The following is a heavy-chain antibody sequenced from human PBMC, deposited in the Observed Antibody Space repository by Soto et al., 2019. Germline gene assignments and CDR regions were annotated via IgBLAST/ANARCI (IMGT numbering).Heavy chain of an antibody. CDR2: IYPGDSDI. D-gene: IGHD6-6*01. CDR1: GFSFTSYW. J-gene: IGHJ6*03. CDR3: ARHRIAAYFYYYLDV. V-gene: IGHV5-51*01. Sequence: GESLKISCKGSGFSFTSYWIGWVRQMPGKGLEWMGIIYPGDSDIRYSPSFQGQVTISADKSISTAYLQCSSLKASDTALYYFARHRIAAYFYYYLDVWGKGTTVTVSS.